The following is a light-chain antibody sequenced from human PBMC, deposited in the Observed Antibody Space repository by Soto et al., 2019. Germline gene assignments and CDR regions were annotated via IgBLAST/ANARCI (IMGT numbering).Light chain of an antibody. CDR2: GAS. J-gene: IGKJ1*01. Sequence: EIVLTQSPGTLSLPPGERATLSCRASQSVRSSHLAWYQQKPGRAPRLLIYGASSRATGIPDRFSGSGSGTDYTLTISRLEPEDFAVYYYQQYSSSTATFGQGTKVEI. CDR1: QSVRSSH. V-gene: IGKV3-20*01. CDR3: QQYSSSTAT.